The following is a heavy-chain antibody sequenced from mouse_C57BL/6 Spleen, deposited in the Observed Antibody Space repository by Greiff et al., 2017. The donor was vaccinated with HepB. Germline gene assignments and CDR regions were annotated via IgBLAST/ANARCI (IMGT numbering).Heavy chain of an antibody. J-gene: IGHJ2*01. CDR2: ISSGSSTI. D-gene: IGHD1-1*01. CDR1: GFTFSDYG. Sequence: EVNVVESGGGLVKPGGSLKLSCAASGFTFSDYGMHWVRQAPEKGLEWVAYISSGSSTIYYADTVKGRFTISRDNAKNTLFLQMTSLRSEDTAMYYCARPGYYGSSYVGYWGQGTTLTVSS. V-gene: IGHV5-17*01. CDR3: ARPGYYGSSYVGY.